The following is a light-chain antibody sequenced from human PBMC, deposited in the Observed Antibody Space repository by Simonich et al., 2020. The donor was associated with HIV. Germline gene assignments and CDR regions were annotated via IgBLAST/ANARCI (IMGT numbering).Light chain of an antibody. CDR2: WAS. Sequence: DIVMTQSPDSLAVSLGERATINCKSSQSVLYSSNNKNYLAWYQQKPGHPPNLLIYWASTRESGVPARFSASGSGTDFTLTISSLQAEDVAIYYCQQYYSTPPTFGQGTKVEIK. CDR3: QQYYSTPPT. V-gene: IGKV4-1*01. J-gene: IGKJ1*01. CDR1: QSVLYSSNNKNY.